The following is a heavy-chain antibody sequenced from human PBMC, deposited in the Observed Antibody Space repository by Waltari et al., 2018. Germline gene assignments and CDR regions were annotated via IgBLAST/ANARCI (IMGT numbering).Heavy chain of an antibody. CDR1: GHSVNSDFY. CDR2: IYHTVRT. V-gene: IGHV4-38-2*02. J-gene: IGHJ4*02. D-gene: IGHD1-26*01. Sequence: QVQLRESGPGLVRSSETLSLTCTVSGHSVNSDFYWAWIRQSPGGGLEWIASIYHTVRTHYNSSLKSRVSISTDMSTQQFFLTLTHLTAADTAVYYCAEEGDFRAGLFDSWGQGTLVTVSS. CDR3: AEEGDFRAGLFDS.